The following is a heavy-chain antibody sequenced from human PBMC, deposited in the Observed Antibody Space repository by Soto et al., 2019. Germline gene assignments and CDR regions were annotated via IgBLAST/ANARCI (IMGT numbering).Heavy chain of an antibody. Sequence: SETLSLTCAVYGGSFSGYYWSWIRQPPGKGLEWIGEINHSGSTNYNPSLKSRVTISVDTSKNQFSLKLSSVTAADTAVYYCARGRCYDSSGYYSVNNWFDPWGQGTLVTVSS. J-gene: IGHJ5*02. CDR2: INHSGST. D-gene: IGHD3-22*01. CDR3: ARGRCYDSSGYYSVNNWFDP. CDR1: GGSFSGYY. V-gene: IGHV4-34*01.